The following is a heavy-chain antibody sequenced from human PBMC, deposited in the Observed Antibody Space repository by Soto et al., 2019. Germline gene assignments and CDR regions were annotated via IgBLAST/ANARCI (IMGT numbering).Heavy chain of an antibody. J-gene: IGHJ4*02. D-gene: IGHD6-19*01. CDR3: ARGMQYYFDY. CDR1: GGSLSGYY. Sequence: PSETLSLTCAVYGGSLSGYYWSWIRQPPGKGLEWIGEINHSGSTNYNPSLKSRVTISVDTSKNQFSLKLSSVTAADTAVYYCARGMQYYFDYWGQGTLVTVSS. V-gene: IGHV4-34*01. CDR2: INHSGST.